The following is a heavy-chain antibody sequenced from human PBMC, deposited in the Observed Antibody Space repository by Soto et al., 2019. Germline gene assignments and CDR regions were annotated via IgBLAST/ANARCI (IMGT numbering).Heavy chain of an antibody. V-gene: IGHV4-61*01. CDR2: IYYSGST. D-gene: IGHD3-10*01. Sequence: SETLSLTCTVPGGSVSSGSYYWSWIRQPPGKGLEWIGYIYYSGSTNYNPSLKSRVTISVDTSKNQFSLKLSSVTAADTAVYYCARGVTMVRGVIPYYYYGMDVWGQGTTVTVSS. CDR1: GGSVSSGSYY. J-gene: IGHJ6*02. CDR3: ARGVTMVRGVIPYYYYGMDV.